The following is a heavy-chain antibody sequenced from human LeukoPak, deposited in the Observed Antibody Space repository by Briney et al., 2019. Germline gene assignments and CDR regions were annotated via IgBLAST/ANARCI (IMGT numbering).Heavy chain of an antibody. V-gene: IGHV4-39*01. D-gene: IGHD3-10*01. CDR3: ARQYGSGSAYTPVVDL. CDR2: IYYSGGT. CDR1: GGSISSGGYY. Sequence: SETLSLTCAVSGGSISSGGYYWIWIRQPPGKGLEWIGSIYYSGGTYYNPSLKSRVTISVDTSKNQFSLKLSSLTAAETAVYYCARQYGSGSAYTPVVDLWGQGTLVTVSS. J-gene: IGHJ4*02.